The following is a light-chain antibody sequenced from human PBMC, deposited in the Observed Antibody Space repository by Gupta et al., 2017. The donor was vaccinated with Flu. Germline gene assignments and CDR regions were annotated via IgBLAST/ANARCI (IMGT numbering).Light chain of an antibody. CDR1: GGDVGGYDY. Sequence: NSSTISCTGTGGDVGGYDYVSRVHKSPRKDPKLIIYERNTWPSGVPNRFSGSKSGNTASLTFSGHQAEDEADYYCSSYVASHVFGTGTKVTVL. V-gene: IGLV2-8*01. CDR3: SSYVASHV. J-gene: IGLJ1*01. CDR2: ERN.